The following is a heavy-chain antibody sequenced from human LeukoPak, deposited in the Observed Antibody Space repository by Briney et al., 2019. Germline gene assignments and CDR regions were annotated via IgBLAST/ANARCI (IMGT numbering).Heavy chain of an antibody. CDR1: GFTLSNYV. CDR3: AKEAYSGSYQPLLDP. D-gene: IGHD1-26*01. CDR2: TRYDGSDK. Sequence: GGSLRLSCAASGFTLSNYVMHWVRQAPGKGLEWVAFTRYDGSDKYYADSVKGRFTISRDNSKNTLYLQMNSLGAEDTAVYYCAKEAYSGSYQPLLDPWGQGTLVTVSS. V-gene: IGHV3-30*02. J-gene: IGHJ5*02.